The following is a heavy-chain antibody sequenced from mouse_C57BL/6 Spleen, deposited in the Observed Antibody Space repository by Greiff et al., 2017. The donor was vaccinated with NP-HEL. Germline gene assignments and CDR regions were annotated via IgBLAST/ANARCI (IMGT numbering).Heavy chain of an antibody. CDR2: IWTGGGT. Sequence: VQLQQSGPGLVAPSQSLSITCTVSGFSLTSYAISWVRQPPGKGLEWLGVIWTGGGTNYNSALKSRLSISKDNSKSQVFLKMNSLQTDDTARYYCARNLRDYGSTYWYFDVWGTGTTVTVSS. CDR1: GFSLTSYA. V-gene: IGHV2-9-1*01. CDR3: ARNLRDYGSTYWYFDV. D-gene: IGHD1-1*01. J-gene: IGHJ1*03.